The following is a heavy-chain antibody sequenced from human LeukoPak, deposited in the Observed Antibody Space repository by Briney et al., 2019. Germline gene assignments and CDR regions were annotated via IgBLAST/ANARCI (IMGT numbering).Heavy chain of an antibody. J-gene: IGHJ5*02. Sequence: GGSLRLSCAASGFTFSSYAMHWVRQAPGKGLEYVSAISSNGGSTYYANSVKGRFTISRDNSKNTLYPQMGSLRAEDMAVYYCARDRSISSGWTTRKVPFDPWAREPWSPSPQ. V-gene: IGHV3-64*01. CDR3: ARDRSISSGWTTRKVPFDP. D-gene: IGHD6-19*01. CDR2: ISSNGGST. CDR1: GFTFSSYA.